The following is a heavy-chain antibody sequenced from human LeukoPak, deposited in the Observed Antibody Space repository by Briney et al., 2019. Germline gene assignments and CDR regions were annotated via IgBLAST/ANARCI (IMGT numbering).Heavy chain of an antibody. CDR2: INHSGST. J-gene: IGHJ4*02. CDR3: VRGNEGSYYEATSFDY. V-gene: IGHV4-34*01. D-gene: IGHD1-26*01. Sequence: SETLSLTCAVYGGSFSGYYWSWLRQPPGKGLEWIGEINHSGSTNYNPSLTSRVTISVDTSKNQFSLKLSSVTAADTAVYYCVRGNEGSYYEATSFDYWGQGTLVTVSS. CDR1: GGSFSGYY.